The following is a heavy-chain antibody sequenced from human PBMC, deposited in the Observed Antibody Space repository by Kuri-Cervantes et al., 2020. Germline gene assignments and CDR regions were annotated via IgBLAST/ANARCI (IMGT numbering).Heavy chain of an antibody. J-gene: IGHJ3*02. Sequence: SETLSLTCTVSGGSISSYYWSWIRQPPGKGLEWIGYIYYSGSTNYNPSLKSRVTMSVDTSKNQFSLKLSSVIAADTAIYYCARGVWQQPVLGALDIWGQGTMVTVSS. V-gene: IGHV4-59*01. CDR1: GGSISSYY. D-gene: IGHD6-13*01. CDR2: IYYSGST. CDR3: ARGVWQQPVLGALDI.